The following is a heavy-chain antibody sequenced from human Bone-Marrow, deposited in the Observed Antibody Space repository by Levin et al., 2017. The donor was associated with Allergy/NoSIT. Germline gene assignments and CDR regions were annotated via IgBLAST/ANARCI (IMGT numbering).Heavy chain of an antibody. CDR1: GYIFTAYK. CDR2: INPDNGDT. V-gene: IGHV1-2*02. CDR3: AGLHRLGYYDTGGFS. J-gene: IGHJ5*02. Sequence: GASVKVSCKASGYIFTAYKIHWVRQAPGQGLEWMAWINPDNGDTNYAQKFQGRVTVTGDTSISTAYMELSSLRSDDTADYYCAGLHRLGYYDTGGFSWGQGTLVTVSS. D-gene: IGHD3-22*01.